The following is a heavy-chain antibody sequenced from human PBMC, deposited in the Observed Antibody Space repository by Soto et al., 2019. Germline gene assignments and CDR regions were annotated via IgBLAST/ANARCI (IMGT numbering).Heavy chain of an antibody. J-gene: IGHJ4*02. CDR1: GGSISSSSYY. V-gene: IGHV4-39*01. D-gene: IGHD2-21*02. Sequence: SETLSLTCTVSGGSISSSSYYWGWIRQPPGKGLEWIGSIYYSGSTYYNPSLKSRVTISVDTSKNQFSLKLSSVTAADTAVYYCARLGVVTGTASYFDSCGQGSLVTVSS. CDR2: IYYSGST. CDR3: ARLGVVTGTASYFDS.